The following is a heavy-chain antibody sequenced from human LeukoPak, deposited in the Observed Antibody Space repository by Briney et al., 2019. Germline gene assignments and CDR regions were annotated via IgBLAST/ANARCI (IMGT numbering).Heavy chain of an antibody. J-gene: IGHJ1*01. D-gene: IGHD3-22*01. CDR2: IYYSGRT. V-gene: IGHV4-39*01. CDR3: ARRRYYDSSGYLE. Sequence: SETLTLTCTIFGDSVSRSDSYWDWIRQPPGKRLEWIGTIYYSGRTYYSPSLKSRVTLSVDTSNNQFSLTLSSVTAADTALYFCARRRYYDSSGYLEWGQGTLVTVSS. CDR1: GDSVSRSDSY.